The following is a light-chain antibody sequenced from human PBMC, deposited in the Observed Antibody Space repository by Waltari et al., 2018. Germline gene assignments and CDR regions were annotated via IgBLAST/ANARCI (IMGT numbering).Light chain of an antibody. CDR1: QSVDSN. V-gene: IGKV3-15*01. J-gene: IGKJ1*01. Sequence: EIVMTQSPDTLSVSPGERATLSCRASQSVDSNLAWYQQKPGQAPRLLIYGASTRAAGIPARFSGSGSGTEFTLTISSLQSEDFAVYYCQQYNNWPPWTFGQGTKVEIK. CDR3: QQYNNWPPWT. CDR2: GAS.